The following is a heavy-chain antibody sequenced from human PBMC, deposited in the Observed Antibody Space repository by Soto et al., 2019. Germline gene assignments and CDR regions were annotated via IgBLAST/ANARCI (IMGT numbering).Heavy chain of an antibody. V-gene: IGHV4-31*03. D-gene: IGHD4-4*01. J-gene: IGHJ4*02. CDR1: GGSISSCGYY. CDR3: ARGRNSSLPPGDY. CDR2: IYYTGST. Sequence: SETLSLTCTVSGGSISSCGYYWSWIRQHPGKGLEWIGYIYYTGSTYYNPSLKSRVTISVDTSNNQFSLKLSSVTAADTAVYYCARGRNSSLPPGDYWGQGTLVTVSS.